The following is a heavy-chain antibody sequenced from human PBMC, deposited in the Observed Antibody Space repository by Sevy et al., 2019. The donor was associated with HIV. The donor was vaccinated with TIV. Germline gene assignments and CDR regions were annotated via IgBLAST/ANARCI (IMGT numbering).Heavy chain of an antibody. CDR3: ARDQENTRIYYYYVMDV. CDR2: IKQDGSEK. Sequence: GGSLRLSCAASGFTFSSYWMSWVRQAPGKGLEWVANIKQDGSEKYYVDSVKGRFTISRDNAKNSVYLQMKSLRAEDTAVYYCARDQENTRIYYYYVMDVWGQGTTVTASS. D-gene: IGHD2-15*01. CDR1: GFTFSSYW. J-gene: IGHJ6*02. V-gene: IGHV3-7*01.